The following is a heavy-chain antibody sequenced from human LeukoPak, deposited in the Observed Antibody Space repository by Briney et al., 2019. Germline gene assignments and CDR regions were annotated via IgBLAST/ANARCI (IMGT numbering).Heavy chain of an antibody. CDR2: IDPSDSYT. CDR1: GYSFTSYW. V-gene: IGHV5-10-1*01. Sequence: GESLKISCKGSGYSFTSYWISWVRQMSGKGLEWMGRIDPSDSYTNYSPSFQGHVTISADKSISTAYLQWSSLKASDTAMYYCARRPLYGSGSYYTPYFDYWGQGTLVTVSS. J-gene: IGHJ4*02. CDR3: ARRPLYGSGSYYTPYFDY. D-gene: IGHD3-10*01.